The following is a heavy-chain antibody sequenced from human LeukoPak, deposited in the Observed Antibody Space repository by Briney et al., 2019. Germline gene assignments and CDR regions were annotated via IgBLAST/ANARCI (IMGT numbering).Heavy chain of an antibody. CDR3: ARSVGVAGTSGMDV. CDR1: GFTFSSYS. CDR2: ISSSSSYI. D-gene: IGHD6-19*01. Sequence: GGSLRLSCAASGFTFSSYSMNWVRQAPGKGLEWVSSISSSSSYIYYADSVKGRFTISRDNAKNSLYLQMNSLRAEDTAVYYCARSVGVAGTSGMDVWGQGTTVTVSS. J-gene: IGHJ6*02. V-gene: IGHV3-21*01.